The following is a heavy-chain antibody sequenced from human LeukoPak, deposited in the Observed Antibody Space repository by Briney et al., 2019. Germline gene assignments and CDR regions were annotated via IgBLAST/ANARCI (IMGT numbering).Heavy chain of an antibody. J-gene: IGHJ4*02. CDR1: GGSISSSSYY. Sequence: SETLSLTCTVPGGSISSSSYYWGWIRQPPGKGLEWIGSIYYSGSTYYNPSLKSRVTISVDTSKNQFSLKLSSVTAADTAVYYCARQFVGYSFFDYWGQGIQVTVSS. D-gene: IGHD5-18*01. CDR3: ARQFVGYSFFDY. CDR2: IYYSGST. V-gene: IGHV4-39*01.